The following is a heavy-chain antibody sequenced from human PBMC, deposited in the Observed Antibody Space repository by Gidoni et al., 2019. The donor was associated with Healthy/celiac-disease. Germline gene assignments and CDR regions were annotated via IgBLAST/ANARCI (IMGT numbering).Heavy chain of an antibody. J-gene: IGHJ4*02. CDR1: GYTFTSYY. CDR3: ARDDGDY. V-gene: IGHV1-46*01. CDR2: ITPSGGST. Sequence: VQLVQSGAELKKPGTSVKVSCKASGYTFTSYYMHWVRQAPGQGLEWMGIITPSGGSTSYAQKFQVRVTMTRDTSTSTVYMELSSMRSEDTAVYYCARDDGDYWGQGTLVTVSS.